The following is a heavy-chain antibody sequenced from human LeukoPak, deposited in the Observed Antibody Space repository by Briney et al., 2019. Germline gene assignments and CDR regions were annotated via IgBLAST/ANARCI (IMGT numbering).Heavy chain of an antibody. CDR1: GGTFSSYA. Sequence: GASVKVSCKASGGTFSSYAISWVRQAPGQGLEWMGGIIPIFGTANYAQKFQGRVTITADKSTSTAYMELSSLRSEDTAAYYCARVDRGYSYGYVGVLDYWGQGTLVTVSS. CDR2: IIPIFGTA. D-gene: IGHD5-18*01. V-gene: IGHV1-69*06. J-gene: IGHJ4*02. CDR3: ARVDRGYSYGYVGVLDY.